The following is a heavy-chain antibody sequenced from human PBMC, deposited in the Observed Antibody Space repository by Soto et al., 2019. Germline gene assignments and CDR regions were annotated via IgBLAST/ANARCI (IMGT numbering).Heavy chain of an antibody. J-gene: IGHJ6*02. D-gene: IGHD2-2*01. V-gene: IGHV1-69*01. CDR2: IIPSFGTA. Sequence: QVQLVQSGAEVKKPGSSVKVSCKASGGTFSSYALSWVRQAPGQGLEWMGGIIPSFGTANYAQKLQGRVTITADESTSTGYMELSSLRSEDTAVYYCARNHGSLAPAATGGYFYYGLDVWGQGTTVIVSS. CDR3: ARNHGSLAPAATGGYFYYGLDV. CDR1: GGTFSSYA.